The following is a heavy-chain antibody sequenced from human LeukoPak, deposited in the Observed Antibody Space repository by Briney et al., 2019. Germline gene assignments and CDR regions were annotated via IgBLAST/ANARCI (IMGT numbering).Heavy chain of an antibody. J-gene: IGHJ4*02. V-gene: IGHV5-51*01. Sequence: TGESLKISCKGSGYSFTSYWIGWARQMPGKGLEWMGIIYPGDSDTRYSPSFQGQVTISADKSISTAYLQWSSLKASDTAMYYCARGGLIAARPSYFDYWGQGTLVTVSS. CDR3: ARGGLIAARPSYFDY. CDR1: GYSFTSYW. CDR2: IYPGDSDT. D-gene: IGHD6-6*01.